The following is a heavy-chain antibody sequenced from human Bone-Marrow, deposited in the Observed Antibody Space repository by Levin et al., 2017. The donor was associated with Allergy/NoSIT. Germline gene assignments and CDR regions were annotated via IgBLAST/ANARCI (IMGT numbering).Heavy chain of an antibody. D-gene: IGHD2-2*01. V-gene: IGHV4-59*01. CDR2: IYYSGST. J-gene: IGHJ3*02. Sequence: SQTLSLTCTVSGGSISSYYWSWIRQPPGKGLEWIGYIYYSGSTNYNPSLKSRVTISVDTSKNQFSLKLSSVTAADTAVYYCATAVVPADDDAFDIWGQGTMVTVSS. CDR1: GGSISSYY. CDR3: ATAVVPADDDAFDI.